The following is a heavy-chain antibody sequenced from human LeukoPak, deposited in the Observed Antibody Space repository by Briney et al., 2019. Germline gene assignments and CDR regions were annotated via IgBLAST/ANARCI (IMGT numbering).Heavy chain of an antibody. CDR1: GFTFSRHG. CDR2: IWYDGSDK. D-gene: IGHD6-6*01. CDR3: ARDMSSRHFDH. Sequence: GGSLRLSCAASGFTFSRHGMHWVRQAPGKGLEGVAVIWYDGSDKYYADSVKGRFTISRDNSKNTLYLQMNSLRAEDTAVYYCARDMSSRHFDHLGQGTLVTVSS. V-gene: IGHV3-33*01. J-gene: IGHJ4*02.